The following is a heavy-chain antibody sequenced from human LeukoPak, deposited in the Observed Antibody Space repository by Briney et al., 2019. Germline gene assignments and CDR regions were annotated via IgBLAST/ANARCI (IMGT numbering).Heavy chain of an antibody. CDR3: ARGSGYYADDAFDI. CDR1: GFTFSSYA. V-gene: IGHV3-30-3*01. Sequence: GGSLRLSCAASGFTFSSYAMHWVRQAPGKGLEWVAVISYDGSNKYYADSVKGRFTISRDNSKNTLYLQMNSLRAEDTAVYYCARGSGYYADDAFDIWGQGTMVTVSS. D-gene: IGHD3-22*01. CDR2: ISYDGSNK. J-gene: IGHJ3*02.